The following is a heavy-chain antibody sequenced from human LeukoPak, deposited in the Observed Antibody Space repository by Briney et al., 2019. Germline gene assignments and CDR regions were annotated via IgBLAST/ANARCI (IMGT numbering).Heavy chain of an antibody. CDR3: ARRGTPYYYYYMDV. V-gene: IGHV4-59*08. CDR1: GGSINTYY. CDR2: IYSSGTT. Sequence: SETLSLTCTVSGGSINTYYWSWIRQPPGKGLEFIGYIYSSGTTDYNPSLESRVVISIDTSGSQFSLKMTSVTAADTAVYYCARRGTPYYYYYMDVWGKGTTVTVSS. D-gene: IGHD3-16*01. J-gene: IGHJ6*03.